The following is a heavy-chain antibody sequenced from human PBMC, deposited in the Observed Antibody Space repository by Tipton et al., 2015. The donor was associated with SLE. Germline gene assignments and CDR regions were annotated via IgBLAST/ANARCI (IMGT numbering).Heavy chain of an antibody. Sequence: SLRLSCAASGFTFDDYAMHWVRQAPGKGLEWVSLISWDGGSTYYADSVKGRFTISRDNSKNSLYLQMNSLRVEDTAVYYCASSFYCGGDCYPYYFDYWGQGTLVTVSS. V-gene: IGHV3-43D*04. J-gene: IGHJ4*02. CDR2: ISWDGGST. CDR3: ASSFYCGGDCYPYYFDY. CDR1: GFTFDDYA. D-gene: IGHD2-21*01.